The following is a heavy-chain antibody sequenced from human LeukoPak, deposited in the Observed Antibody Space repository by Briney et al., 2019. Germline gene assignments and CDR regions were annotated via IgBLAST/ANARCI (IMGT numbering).Heavy chain of an antibody. V-gene: IGHV1-8*02. D-gene: IGHD4-23*01. J-gene: IGHJ6*03. CDR1: GYTFTSYG. CDR2: MNPNSGDT. Sequence: ASVKVSCKASGYTFTSYGISWVRQAPGQGLKWMGWMNPNSGDTGYAQKFQGRVTMTRNTSISTAYMELSSLRSEDTAVYYCARGSQSFYGGNSRYAPYYYYYYMDVWGKGTTVTISS. CDR3: ARGSQSFYGGNSRYAPYYYYYYMDV.